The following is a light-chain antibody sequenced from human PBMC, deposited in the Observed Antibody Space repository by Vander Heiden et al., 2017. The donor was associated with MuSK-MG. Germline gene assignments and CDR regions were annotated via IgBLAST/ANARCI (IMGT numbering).Light chain of an antibody. V-gene: IGKV1-39*01. Sequence: DIQMTQSPSSLSASVGDRVTITCRASQSISSSLNWYQQKPGKAPKLLIYAASSLQSGVPSRFSGRGSGTDFTLTISRLQPEDFATYYCQQSYSTPLTFGGGTKVEIK. CDR3: QQSYSTPLT. CDR2: AAS. CDR1: QSISSS. J-gene: IGKJ4*01.